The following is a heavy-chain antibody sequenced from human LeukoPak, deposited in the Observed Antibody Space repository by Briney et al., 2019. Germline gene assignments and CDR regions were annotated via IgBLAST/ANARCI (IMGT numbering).Heavy chain of an antibody. J-gene: IGHJ3*02. D-gene: IGHD2-15*01. Sequence: SETLSLTCAVYGGSFSGYYWSWIRQPPGRGLEWIGYIFNSVNANYNPSLKSRVTISVDTSKNQFSLKVNFVTAVDTAVYYCARVGGFPLSAFDIWGQGRMVTVSS. V-gene: IGHV4-59*08. CDR2: IFNSVNA. CDR1: GGSFSGYY. CDR3: ARVGGFPLSAFDI.